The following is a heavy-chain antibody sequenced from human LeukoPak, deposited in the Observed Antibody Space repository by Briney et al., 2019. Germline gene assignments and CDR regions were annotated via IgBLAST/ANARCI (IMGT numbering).Heavy chain of an antibody. CDR2: ISNSGGGT. D-gene: IGHD1-26*01. J-gene: IGHJ3*02. CDR1: GFTFSSYA. V-gene: IGHV3-23*01. CDR3: AKGAGAEAFHI. Sequence: GGSLRLTCAASGFTFSSYAMSWVRQAPRKGLEWVSGISNSGGGTYYANSVKGRFTISRDNSESTLYLQMNSLRADDAAVYYCAKGAGAEAFHIWGQGTMVTVSS.